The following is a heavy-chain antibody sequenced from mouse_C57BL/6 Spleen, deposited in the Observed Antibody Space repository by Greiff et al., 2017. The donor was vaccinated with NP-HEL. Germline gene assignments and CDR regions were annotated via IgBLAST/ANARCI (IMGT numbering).Heavy chain of an antibody. CDR1: GYTFTDYE. V-gene: IGHV1-15*01. CDR2: IDPETGGT. Sequence: VQLQESGAELVRPGASVTLSCKASGYTFTDYEMHWVKQTPVHGLEWIGAIDPETGGTAYNQKFKGKAILTADKSSSTAYMELRSLTSEDSAVYYCTRTITTVVASDFDYWGQGTTLTVSS. CDR3: TRTITTVVASDFDY. J-gene: IGHJ2*01. D-gene: IGHD1-1*01.